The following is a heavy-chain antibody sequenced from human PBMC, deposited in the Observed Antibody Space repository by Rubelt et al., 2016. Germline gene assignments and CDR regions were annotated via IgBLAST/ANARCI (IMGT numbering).Heavy chain of an antibody. V-gene: IGHV3-20*04. CDR2: INWNGGST. J-gene: IGHJ4*02. CDR3: ARDRSYGGFDY. D-gene: IGHD3-10*01. Sequence: EVQLVESGGGLVQPGGSLRLSCAASGFTFSSYAMNWVRQAPGKGLEWVSGINWNGGSTGYADSVKGRFTISRDNAKNSLYPQMNSLRGEYTALYYCARDRSYGGFDYWGQGTLVTVPS. CDR1: GFTFSSYA.